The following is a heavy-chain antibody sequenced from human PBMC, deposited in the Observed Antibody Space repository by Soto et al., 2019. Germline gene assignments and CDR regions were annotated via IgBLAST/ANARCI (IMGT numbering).Heavy chain of an antibody. CDR3: ARRGYDLDYYYYGMDV. CDR2: IYPGDSDT. D-gene: IGHD5-12*01. Sequence: GDSLKISCKGSGYSFTSYWIGWVRQMPGKGLEWMGIIYPGDSDTRYSPSFQGQVTISADKSISTAYLQWSSLKASDTAMYYCARRGYDLDYYYYGMDVCGQGTTVTVSS. CDR1: GYSFTSYW. V-gene: IGHV5-51*01. J-gene: IGHJ6*02.